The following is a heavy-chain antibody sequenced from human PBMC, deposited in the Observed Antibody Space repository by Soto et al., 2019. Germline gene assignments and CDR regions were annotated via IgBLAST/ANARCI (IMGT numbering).Heavy chain of an antibody. CDR1: GYTFTSYG. V-gene: IGHV1-18*01. CDR3: ARYRLSYSLDC. Sequence: QVQLVQSGAEVKKPGASVKVSCNASGYTFTSYGISWVRQAPGQGLEWMGWISANNGNTNFAQKLQGRVTMTTVTSTMTAYMELRSLRSDDTAVYYWARYRLSYSLDCWGQGTLVTVSS. CDR2: ISANNGNT. J-gene: IGHJ4*01. D-gene: IGHD1-26*01.